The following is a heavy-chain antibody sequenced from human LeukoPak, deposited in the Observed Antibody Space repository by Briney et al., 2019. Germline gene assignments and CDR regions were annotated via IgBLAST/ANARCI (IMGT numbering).Heavy chain of an antibody. J-gene: IGHJ3*02. CDR1: GGSISSNTYY. V-gene: IGHV4-39*01. CDR3: ARYCSSTSCLTYSTIRLAFDI. D-gene: IGHD2-2*01. CDR2: IYYSGST. Sequence: RSSETLSLTCTVSGGSISSNTYYWAWIRQPPGKGLEWIGSIYYSGSTYYNPSLKSRVTISVDTSKNQFSLKLSSVTAADTAVYYCARYCSSTSCLTYSTIRLAFDIWGQGTMVTVPS.